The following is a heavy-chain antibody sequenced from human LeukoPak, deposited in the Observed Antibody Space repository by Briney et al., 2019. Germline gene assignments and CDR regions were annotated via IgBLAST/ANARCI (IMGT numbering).Heavy chain of an antibody. V-gene: IGHV1-18*04. Sequence: PGASVKVSCKASGYTFTSYGISWVRQAPGQGLEWMGWISAYNGNTNYAQKLQGRVTMTTDTSTSTAYMELRSLRSDDTAVYYCARVPRDTMVRGVIITSWFDPWGQGTLVTVSS. D-gene: IGHD3-10*01. CDR1: GYTFTSYG. CDR2: ISAYNGNT. J-gene: IGHJ5*02. CDR3: ARVPRDTMVRGVIITSWFDP.